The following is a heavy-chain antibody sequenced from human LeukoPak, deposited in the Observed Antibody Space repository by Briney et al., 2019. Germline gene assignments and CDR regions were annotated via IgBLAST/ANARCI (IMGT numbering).Heavy chain of an antibody. V-gene: IGHV1-8*01. CDR3: ARKADDYPSHTNDY. CDR2: MNPNSGNT. J-gene: IGHJ4*02. D-gene: IGHD4-11*01. CDR1: GYTFTSYD. Sequence: GASVKVSCKASGYTFTSYDINWVRQATGRGLEWMGWMNPNSGNTGYALKFQGGVTMTRNTSISTAYMELSSLRSEDTAVYYCARKADDYPSHTNDYWGQGTLVTVSS.